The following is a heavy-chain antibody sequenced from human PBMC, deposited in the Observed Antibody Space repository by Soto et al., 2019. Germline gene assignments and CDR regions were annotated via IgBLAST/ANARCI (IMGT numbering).Heavy chain of an antibody. CDR1: GFTFSGST. Sequence: VQLVQSGGGLVQPGGSLKLSCAASGFTFSGSTVHWVRQASGEGLQWGGRIRSKANDYATTYIASVKGRFTISRDDSRNTAYLQMSDLKTEDTAVYYCTGGYCTGGTCYSGYFQHWGQGALVTVFS. J-gene: IGHJ1*01. CDR2: IRSKANDYAT. CDR3: TGGYCTGGTCYSGYFQH. D-gene: IGHD2-15*01. V-gene: IGHV3-73*02.